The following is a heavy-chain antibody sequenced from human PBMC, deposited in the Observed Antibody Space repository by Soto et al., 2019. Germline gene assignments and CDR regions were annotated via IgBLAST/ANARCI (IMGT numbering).Heavy chain of an antibody. J-gene: IGHJ4*02. Sequence: TSETLSLTCAVYGGSFSGYYWSWIRQPPGKGLEWIGEINHSGSTNYNPSLKSRVTISVDTSKNQFSLKLSSVTAADTAVYYCARGGYSYGYDGIDYWGQGTLVTVSS. CDR3: ARGGYSYGYDGIDY. CDR1: GGSFSGYY. V-gene: IGHV4-34*01. CDR2: INHSGST. D-gene: IGHD5-18*01.